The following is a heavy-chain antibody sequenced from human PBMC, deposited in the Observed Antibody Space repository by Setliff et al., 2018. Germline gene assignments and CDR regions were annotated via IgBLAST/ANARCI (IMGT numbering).Heavy chain of an antibody. CDR2: INHSGST. Sequence: SETLSLTCAVYGGSFSGYYWSWIRQPPGKGLEWIGEINHSGSTNYNPSLKSRVTISVDTSKNQFSLKLSSVTAADTAVHYCARGGRISYRPSTSWYILDYWGQGTLVTVSS. CDR3: ARGGRISYRPSTSWYILDY. J-gene: IGHJ4*02. D-gene: IGHD6-13*01. V-gene: IGHV4-34*01. CDR1: GGSFSGYY.